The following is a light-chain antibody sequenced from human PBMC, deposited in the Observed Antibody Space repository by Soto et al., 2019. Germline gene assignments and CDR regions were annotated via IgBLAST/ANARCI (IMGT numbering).Light chain of an antibody. Sequence: DIMMTETLLSLSVTPGQPASISCKCRQSLLNRDGKSYLYWYLQKPGKAPQLLIYKASTLKSGVPSRFSGSGSGTEFTLTISSLQPDDFATYYCQHYNSYSEAFGQGTKVDIK. CDR3: QHYNSYSEA. CDR2: KAS. V-gene: IGKV2-29*03. J-gene: IGKJ1*01. CDR1: QSLLNRDGKSY.